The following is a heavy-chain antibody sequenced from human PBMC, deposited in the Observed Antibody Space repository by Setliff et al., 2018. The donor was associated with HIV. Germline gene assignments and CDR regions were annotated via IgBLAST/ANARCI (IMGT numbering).Heavy chain of an antibody. CDR2: INGDGSIM. D-gene: IGHD2-8*01. Sequence: GGSLRLSCGASGFTSGNHWMYWVRQAPGKGLVWVSRINGDGSIMDYADSVKGRFTISRDNAKNTLYMQMNSLRAEDTAVYYCARPYTVWVYGLDVWGQGTTVTVSS. CDR1: GFTSGNHW. J-gene: IGHJ6*02. V-gene: IGHV3-74*01. CDR3: ARPYTVWVYGLDV.